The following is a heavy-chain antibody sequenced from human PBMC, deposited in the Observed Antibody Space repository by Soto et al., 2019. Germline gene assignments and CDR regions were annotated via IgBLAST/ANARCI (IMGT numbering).Heavy chain of an antibody. J-gene: IGHJ4*02. CDR1: GYTFTSYC. CDR3: GRASGSYYNSPFYY. Sequence: ASVKVSCKTSGYTFTSYCISWVRQAPGQGLEWMGWISTYNGNTNYAQKLQGRVTMTTDTSTSTAYMELRSLRSDDTAVYYCGRASGSYYNSPFYYWGQGTLVTVSS. CDR2: ISTYNGNT. V-gene: IGHV1-18*01. D-gene: IGHD3-10*01.